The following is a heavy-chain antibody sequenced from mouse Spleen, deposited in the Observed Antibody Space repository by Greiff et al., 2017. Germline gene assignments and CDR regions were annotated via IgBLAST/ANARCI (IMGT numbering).Heavy chain of an antibody. Sequence: VQLQQSGAELVRPGASVTLSCKASGYTFTDYEMHWVKQTPVHGLEWIGAVDPETGGTAYNQKFKGKAILTADKSSSTAYMELRSLTSEDSAVYYCTRGEMDYWGQGTSVTVSS. CDR2: VDPETGGT. CDR3: TRGEMDY. CDR1: GYTFTDYE. J-gene: IGHJ4*01. V-gene: IGHV1-15*01.